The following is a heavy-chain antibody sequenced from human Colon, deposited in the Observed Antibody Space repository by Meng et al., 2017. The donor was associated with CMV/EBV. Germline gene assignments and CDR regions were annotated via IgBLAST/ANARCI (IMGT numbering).Heavy chain of an antibody. CDR1: GLTFVEYW. J-gene: IGHJ4*02. D-gene: IGHD3-16*01. CDR3: ARDPWGYY. CDR2: IKQDGSET. V-gene: IGHV3-7*01. Sequence: GESLKISCVTSGLTFVEYWMIWVRQAPGKGLEWVANIKQDGSETNYADSVKGRFTISRDNTKNSLYLQMNSLRAEDTAVYYCARDPWGYYWGQGTLVTVSS.